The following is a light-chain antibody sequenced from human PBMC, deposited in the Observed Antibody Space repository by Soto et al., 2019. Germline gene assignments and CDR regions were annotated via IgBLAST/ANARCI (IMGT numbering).Light chain of an antibody. CDR1: QSVSSN. Sequence: EIVMTQSPATLSVSPGERATLSCRASQSVSSNLAWYQQKPGQAPRLLLFGASTRAAGIPARFSGSGSGTEFTLPISSLQSEDFAGYYCQQYNNWPPYTFGQGTKLEIK. V-gene: IGKV3-15*01. CDR3: QQYNNWPPYT. J-gene: IGKJ2*01. CDR2: GAS.